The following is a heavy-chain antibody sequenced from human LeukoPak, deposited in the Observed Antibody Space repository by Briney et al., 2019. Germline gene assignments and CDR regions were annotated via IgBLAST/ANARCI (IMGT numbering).Heavy chain of an antibody. D-gene: IGHD2-2*01. V-gene: IGHV3-48*01. CDR3: AHGGMYQLDY. J-gene: IGHJ4*02. Sequence: GGSLRLSCAASGFTFRTYNMNWVRQAPGKGLEWVSYITSGGTTIYYADSVKGRFTISRDNAKNSLYLQMNSLRAEDTAVYYCAHGGMYQLDYWGQGTLVTVSS. CDR1: GFTFRTYN. CDR2: ITSGGTTI.